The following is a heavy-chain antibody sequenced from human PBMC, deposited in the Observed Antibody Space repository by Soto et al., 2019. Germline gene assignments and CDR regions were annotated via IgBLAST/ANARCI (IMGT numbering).Heavy chain of an antibody. D-gene: IGHD3-16*02. CDR3: ARVWGSYRAPSGGAGFDP. J-gene: IGHJ5*02. CDR2: ISAYNGET. Sequence: QVQLVQSGAELKKPGASVKVSCATSGYTFTSNSITWVRQAPGQGLEWMGWISAYNGETSYAEKFQGTLTMTTDTSTSTADMELRSLRSDDTAVYYCARVWGSYRAPSGGAGFDPWGQGTLVTVSS. CDR1: GYTFTSNS. V-gene: IGHV1-18*04.